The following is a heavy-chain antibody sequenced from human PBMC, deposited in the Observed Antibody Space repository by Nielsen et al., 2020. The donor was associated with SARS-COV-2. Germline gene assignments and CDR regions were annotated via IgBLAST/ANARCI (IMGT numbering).Heavy chain of an antibody. CDR1: GFTFSDSY. J-gene: IGHJ3*02. D-gene: IGHD2-15*01. CDR3: AREGCSGGSCYGGFDI. CDR2: IGTDTSYT. Sequence: GGSLRLSCVASGFTFSDSYMSWIRQAPGKGLEWVAYIGTDTSYTNSADSVKGRFNISRDNAKNSLFLQMNSLRAEDTAVYYCAREGCSGGSCYGGFDIWGQGTVVTVSS. V-gene: IGHV3-11*05.